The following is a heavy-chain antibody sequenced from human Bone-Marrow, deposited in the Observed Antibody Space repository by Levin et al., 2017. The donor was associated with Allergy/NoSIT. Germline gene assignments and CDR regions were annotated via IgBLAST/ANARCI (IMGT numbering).Heavy chain of an antibody. CDR2: IIPMLDKR. V-gene: IGHV1-69*02. CDR3: ARSHQAYGDNRNLAY. D-gene: IGHD1-14*01. Sequence: KISCESSGGTFGSASIAWVRQAPGQGLEWMGRIIPMLDKRNYAQKFQDRLIITADTSTNTVYMELSRLRSEDTALYYCARSHQAYGDNRNLAYWGPGTLVIVSS. CDR1: GGTFGSAS. J-gene: IGHJ4*02.